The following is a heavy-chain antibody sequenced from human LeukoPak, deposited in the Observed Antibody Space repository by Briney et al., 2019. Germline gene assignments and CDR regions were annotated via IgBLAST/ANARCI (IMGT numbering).Heavy chain of an antibody. CDR3: ARDASMINFDY. J-gene: IGHJ4*02. D-gene: IGHD3-16*01. CDR2: ISYDGSNK. V-gene: IGHV3-30*03. Sequence: GRSLRLSCAASGFTFSSYGMHWVRQAPGKGLEWVAVISYDGSNKYYADSVKGRFTISRDNSKNTLYLQMNSLRAEDTAVYYCARDASMINFDYWGQGSLVTVSS. CDR1: GFTFSSYG.